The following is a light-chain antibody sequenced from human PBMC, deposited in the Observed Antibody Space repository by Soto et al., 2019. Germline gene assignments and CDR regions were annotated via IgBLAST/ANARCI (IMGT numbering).Light chain of an antibody. CDR3: QHYGDSSYT. V-gene: IGKV3-20*01. CDR1: QSVSRSY. J-gene: IGKJ2*01. CDR2: GAS. Sequence: EIVLTQSPGTVSLSPGERATLSCRASQSVSRSYLAWYQQKPGQAPRLLIYGASSRTTGIPDRFTGSGSGTDFTLTISRLEPEDFAVYSCQHYGDSSYTFGQGTKLEIK.